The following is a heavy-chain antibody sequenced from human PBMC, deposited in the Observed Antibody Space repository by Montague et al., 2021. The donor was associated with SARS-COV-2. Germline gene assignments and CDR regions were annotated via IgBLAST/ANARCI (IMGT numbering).Heavy chain of an antibody. CDR2: IYYSGST. Sequence: SETLSLTCTVSGGSISSYYWSWIRQPPGKGLEWIGYIYYSGSTYYNPSLKSRVTISVDTSKNQFSLKLSSVTAADTAVYYCARDPGITIFGVVIMQAFDIWGQGTMVTVSS. V-gene: IGHV4-59*06. J-gene: IGHJ3*02. CDR3: ARDPGITIFGVVIMQAFDI. CDR1: GGSISSYY. D-gene: IGHD3-3*01.